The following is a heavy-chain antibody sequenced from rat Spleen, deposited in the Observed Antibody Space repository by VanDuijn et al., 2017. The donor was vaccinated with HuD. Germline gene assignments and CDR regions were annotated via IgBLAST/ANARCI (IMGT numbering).Heavy chain of an antibody. CDR2: ISTGGVNT. CDR1: GFTFNNYW. J-gene: IGHJ3*01. CDR3: ATDAAY. Sequence: EVQLVEAGGGLVQPGRSMKLSCVASGFTFNNYWMTWIRQAPGRGLEWIATISTGGVNTDYRDSVKGRFTISRDNAKSTLYLQMDSLRSEDTATYYCATDAAYWGQGTLVTVSS. V-gene: IGHV5-31*01.